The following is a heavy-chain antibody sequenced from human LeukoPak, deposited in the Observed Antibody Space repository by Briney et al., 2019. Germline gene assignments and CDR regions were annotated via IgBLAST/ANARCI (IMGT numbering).Heavy chain of an antibody. CDR3: ARDRPSSGWYLDY. CDR2: IYHSGST. V-gene: IGHV4-59*12. J-gene: IGHJ4*02. CDR1: GVSISSYY. D-gene: IGHD6-19*01. Sequence: PSETLSLTCTVSGVSISSYYWSWIRQPPGKGLEWIGSIYHSGSTYYNPSLKSRVTMSVDTSKNQFSLKLSSVTAADTAVYYCARDRPSSGWYLDYWGQGTLVTVSS.